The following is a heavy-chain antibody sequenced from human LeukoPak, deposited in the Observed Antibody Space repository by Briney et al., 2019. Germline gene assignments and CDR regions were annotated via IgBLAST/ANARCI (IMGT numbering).Heavy chain of an antibody. V-gene: IGHV3-48*03. D-gene: IGHD1-26*01. Sequence: PGGSLRLSCAASGFTFSCYEMNWVRQAPGKGVEWVSYISSSGSTIYYADSVKGRFTISRGNAKNSLYLQMNSLRAEDTAVYYCARSIVGASGGGYWGQGTLVTVSS. CDR1: GFTFSCYE. CDR3: ARSIVGASGGGY. CDR2: ISSSGSTI. J-gene: IGHJ4*02.